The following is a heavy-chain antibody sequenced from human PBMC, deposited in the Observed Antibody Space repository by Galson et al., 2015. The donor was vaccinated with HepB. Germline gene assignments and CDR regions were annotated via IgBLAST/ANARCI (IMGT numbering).Heavy chain of an antibody. V-gene: IGHV3-33*01. CDR2: IWYDGSNK. CDR3: ARDPGFPRYYYYYMDV. Sequence: SLRLSCAASGFTLSSYGMHWVRQAPGKGLEWVAVIWYDGSNKNYADSVKGRFTISRDNSKNTLYLQMNGLRAEDTAVYYCARDPGFPRYYYYYMDVWGKGTTVTVSS. D-gene: IGHD3-10*01. J-gene: IGHJ6*03. CDR1: GFTLSSYG.